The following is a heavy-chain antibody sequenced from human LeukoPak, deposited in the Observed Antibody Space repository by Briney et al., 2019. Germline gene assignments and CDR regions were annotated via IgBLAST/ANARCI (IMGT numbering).Heavy chain of an antibody. Sequence: PGGSLILSCAASGFTLSNHWMNWVRQAPGKGLEWVANIKEAGREKHYVDSVKGRFTISRDDAKNSLYLQMDSLRVEDTAMYYCSTDRGDYWVQGTQVTVSS. V-gene: IGHV3-7*01. CDR3: STDRGDY. CDR1: GFTLSNHW. J-gene: IGHJ4*02. CDR2: IKEAGREK.